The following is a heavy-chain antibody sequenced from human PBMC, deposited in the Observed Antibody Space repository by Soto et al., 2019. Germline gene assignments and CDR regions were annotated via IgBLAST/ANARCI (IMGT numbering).Heavy chain of an antibody. CDR3: ARMRVSDFSSGYFRRCWLDS. CDR1: GGSISSRGFY. J-gene: IGHJ5*01. D-gene: IGHD3-3*01. V-gene: IGHV4-31*03. CDR2: IYYSGST. Sequence: PSETLSLTCTVSGGSISSRGFYWGWIRHRPGKGLEWVGYIYYSGSTYYNPSLRGRVTMSVDTSKNHFSLNLSSVTAADTALYYCARMRVSDFSSGYFRRCWLDSWGQGTLVTVSS.